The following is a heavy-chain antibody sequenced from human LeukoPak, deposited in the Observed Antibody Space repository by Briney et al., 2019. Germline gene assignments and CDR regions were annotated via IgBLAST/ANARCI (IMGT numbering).Heavy chain of an antibody. Sequence: GGSLRLSCAASGFTFDDYGMSWVRQAPGKGLEWVSGINWNGGSTGYADSVKGRFTISRDNAKNSLYLQMNSLRAEDTALYYCARDHYYDFWSGYEYYYYVDVWGKGTTVTVSS. J-gene: IGHJ6*03. CDR2: INWNGGST. V-gene: IGHV3-20*04. CDR1: GFTFDDYG. D-gene: IGHD3-3*01. CDR3: ARDHYYDFWSGYEYYYYVDV.